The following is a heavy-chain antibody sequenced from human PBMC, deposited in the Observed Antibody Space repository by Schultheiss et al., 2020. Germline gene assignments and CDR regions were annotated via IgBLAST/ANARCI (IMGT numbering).Heavy chain of an antibody. CDR2: INSDGSST. D-gene: IGHD4-23*01. Sequence: GGSLRLSCAASGFTFSSYWMHWVRQAPGKGLVWVSRINSDGSSTSYADSVKGRFTISRDNAKNTLYLQMNSLRAEDTAVYYCAKYGGNSGTFDYWGQGTLVTVSS. CDR1: GFTFSSYW. CDR3: AKYGGNSGTFDY. J-gene: IGHJ4*02. V-gene: IGHV3-74*01.